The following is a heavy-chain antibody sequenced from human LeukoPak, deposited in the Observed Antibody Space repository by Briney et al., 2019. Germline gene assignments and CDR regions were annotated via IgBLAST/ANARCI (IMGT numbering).Heavy chain of an antibody. Sequence: PSETLSLTCTVSGGSISSSSYYWGWIRQPPGKGLEWIGSIYYSGSIYHNPSLKSRVTISVDTSKNQFSLKLSSVTAADTAVHYCARLTRLRTVAGRYFDYWGQGTLVTVSS. CDR2: IYYSGSI. V-gene: IGHV4-39*01. CDR3: ARLTRLRTVAGRYFDY. J-gene: IGHJ4*02. D-gene: IGHD6-19*01. CDR1: GGSISSSSYY.